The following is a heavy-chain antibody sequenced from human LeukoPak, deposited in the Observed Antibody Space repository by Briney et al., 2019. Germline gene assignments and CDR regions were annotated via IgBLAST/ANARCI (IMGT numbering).Heavy chain of an antibody. CDR3: ARGHLKVRGVIKAGYFDY. V-gene: IGHV3-30*03. CDR2: ISYDGSNK. D-gene: IGHD3-10*01. Sequence: PGGSLRLSCAAPGFTFSSYGMHWVRQAPGKGLEWVAVISYDGSNKYYADSVKGRFTISRDNSKNTLYLQMNRLRAEDTAVYCCARGHLKVRGVIKAGYFDYWGQGTLVTVSS. CDR1: GFTFSSYG. J-gene: IGHJ4*02.